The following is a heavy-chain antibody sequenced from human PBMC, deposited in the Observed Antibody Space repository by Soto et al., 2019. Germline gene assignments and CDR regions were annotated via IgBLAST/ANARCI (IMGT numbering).Heavy chain of an antibody. D-gene: IGHD2-2*01. Sequence: ASVKVSCKASGGTFSSYAISWVRQAPGQGLEWMGGIIPMFGTVKYAQKFQGRVTITADESTSTAYMELSRLRSEDTAVYYCARAHCSSTSCYVIGDYYYGMDVWGQGTTVTVSS. CDR1: GGTFSSYA. CDR3: ARAHCSSTSCYVIGDYYYGMDV. CDR2: IIPMFGTV. J-gene: IGHJ6*02. V-gene: IGHV1-69*13.